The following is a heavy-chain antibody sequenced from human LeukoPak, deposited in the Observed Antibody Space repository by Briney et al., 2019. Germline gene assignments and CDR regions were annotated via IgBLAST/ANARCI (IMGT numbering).Heavy chain of an antibody. CDR3: ARSEMYYYDSSGYYPKYFQH. Sequence: KPSETLSLTCTVSGGSTSSYYWSWIRQPPGKGLEWIGYIYYSGSTNYNPSLKSRVTISVDTSKNQFSLKLSSVTAADTAVYYCARSEMYYYDSSGYYPKYFQHWGQGTLVTVSS. V-gene: IGHV4-59*01. D-gene: IGHD3-22*01. CDR1: GGSTSSYY. CDR2: IYYSGST. J-gene: IGHJ1*01.